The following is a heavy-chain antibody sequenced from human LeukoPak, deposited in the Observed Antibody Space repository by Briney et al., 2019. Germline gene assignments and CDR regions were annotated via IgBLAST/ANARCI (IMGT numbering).Heavy chain of an antibody. V-gene: IGHV1-69*13. CDR2: IIPIFGTA. Sequence: SVKVSCKASGGTFSSYAISWVRQAPGQGLEWMGGIIPIFGTANYAQKFQGRVTITADESTSTAYMELSSLRSEDTAVYYCARDRGYYDSSGYDAFDIWGQGTMVTVSS. CDR1: GGTFSSYA. J-gene: IGHJ3*02. CDR3: ARDRGYYDSSGYDAFDI. D-gene: IGHD3-22*01.